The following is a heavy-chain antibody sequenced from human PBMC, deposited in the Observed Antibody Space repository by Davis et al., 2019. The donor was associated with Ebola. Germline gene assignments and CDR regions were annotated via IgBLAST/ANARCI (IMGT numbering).Heavy chain of an antibody. CDR3: AREQGGVYYYYGMDV. CDR1: GGTFSSYA. V-gene: IGHV1-18*01. Sequence: AASVKVSCKASGGTFSSYAISWVRQAPGQGLEWMGWISAYNGNTNYAQKLQGRVTMTTDTSTSTAYMELRSLRSDDTAVYYCAREQGGVYYYYGMDVWGQGTTVTVSS. CDR2: ISAYNGNT. J-gene: IGHJ6*02.